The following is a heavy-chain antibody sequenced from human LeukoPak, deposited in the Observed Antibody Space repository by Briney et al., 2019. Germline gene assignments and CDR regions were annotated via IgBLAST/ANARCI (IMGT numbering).Heavy chain of an antibody. CDR3: AKTLPNYDFWSGYFSLDY. CDR2: ISGSGGST. V-gene: IGHV3-23*01. CDR1: GGSISRGNYY. J-gene: IGHJ4*02. D-gene: IGHD3-3*01. Sequence: ETLSLTCTVSGGSISRGNYYWGWIRQSPGKGLEWVSAISGSGGSTYYADSVKGRFTISRDNSKNTLYLQMNSLRAEDTAVYYCAKTLPNYDFWSGYFSLDYWGQGTLVTVSS.